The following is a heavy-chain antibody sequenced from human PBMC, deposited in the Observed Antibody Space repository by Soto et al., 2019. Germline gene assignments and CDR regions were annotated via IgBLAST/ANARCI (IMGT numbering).Heavy chain of an antibody. Sequence: PSETLSLTCTVSGGSISSGGYSWSWIRQPPGKGLEWIGYIYHSGSTYYNPSLKSRVTISVDRSKNQFSLKLSSVTAADTAVYYCARGRHADILTGYYYRRYYFDYWGQGTLVTVSS. J-gene: IGHJ4*02. CDR2: IYHSGST. D-gene: IGHD3-9*01. CDR1: GGSISSGGYS. CDR3: ARGRHADILTGYYYRRYYFDY. V-gene: IGHV4-30-2*01.